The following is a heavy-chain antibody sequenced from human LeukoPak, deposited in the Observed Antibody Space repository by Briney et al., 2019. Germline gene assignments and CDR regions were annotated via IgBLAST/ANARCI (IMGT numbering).Heavy chain of an antibody. CDR1: GFTVSSNY. Sequence: PGGSLRLSCAASGFTVSSNYMSWIRQAPGKGLEWVSYISSGSSYTNYADSVKGRFTISRDNAKNSLYLQMNSLRAEDTAVYYCARLRVDYGGNFFDLWGRGTLVTVSS. V-gene: IGHV3-11*03. D-gene: IGHD4-23*01. J-gene: IGHJ2*01. CDR3: ARLRVDYGGNFFDL. CDR2: ISSGSSYT.